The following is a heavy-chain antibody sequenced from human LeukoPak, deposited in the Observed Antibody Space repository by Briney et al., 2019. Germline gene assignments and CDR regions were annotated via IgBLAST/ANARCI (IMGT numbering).Heavy chain of an antibody. CDR3: ARHEARYYYDSSGFLS. Sequence: SETLSLTCTVSGGSIRSSYYYRGWIRQPPGKGLEWIGSIYDSGSTYYNPSLKSRVTISVDTSKNQFSLKLSSVTAADTAVYYCARHEARYYYDSSGFLSWGQGTLVTVSS. V-gene: IGHV4-39*01. J-gene: IGHJ5*02. CDR2: IYDSGST. D-gene: IGHD3-22*01. CDR1: GGSIRSSYYY.